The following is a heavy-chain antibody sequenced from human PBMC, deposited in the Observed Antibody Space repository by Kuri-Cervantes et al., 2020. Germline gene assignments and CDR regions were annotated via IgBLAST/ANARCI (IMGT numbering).Heavy chain of an antibody. CDR3: SRDPRSLDY. J-gene: IGHJ4*02. CDR1: GFTFSDYG. V-gene: IGHV3-33*01. Sequence: GESLKISCVASGFTFSDYGMHWVRQAPGKGLEWVAVTWYDGSNKYYADSVKGRFAISRDNSKNTLYLQMNSLSPEDTAVYYCSRDPRSLDYWGQGTLVPSPQ. CDR2: TWYDGSNK.